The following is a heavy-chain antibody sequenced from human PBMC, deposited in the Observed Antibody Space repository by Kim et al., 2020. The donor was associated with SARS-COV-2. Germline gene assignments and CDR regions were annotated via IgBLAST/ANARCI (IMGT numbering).Heavy chain of an antibody. CDR2: ISSGSTYI. D-gene: IGHD2-15*01. CDR3: AAEIHCRGGSCYSHDF. J-gene: IGHJ4*02. CDR1: GFTFSSYS. V-gene: IGHV3-21*01. Sequence: GGSLRLSCAASGFTFSSYSMNWVRQAPGKGLEWVSSISSGSTYIFYADSVEGRFTISRDNAKNSLYLQMNSLRAEDTAVYYCAAEIHCRGGSCYSHDFWGQGTLVTVSS.